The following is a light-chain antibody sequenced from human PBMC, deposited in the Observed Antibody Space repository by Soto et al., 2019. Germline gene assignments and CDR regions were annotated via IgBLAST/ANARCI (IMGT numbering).Light chain of an antibody. CDR3: QHYENLPLT. V-gene: IGKV1-33*01. CDR2: DAS. Sequence: DIRMTQSPSSLSAAIGDRVTITCQASQDIRNYLNWYQQKPGKAPNLVIYDASNLRTGVPSRFSGSGSGTEFTFTISSLQPEDIATYFCQHYENLPLTFGGGTKVEI. J-gene: IGKJ4*01. CDR1: QDIRNY.